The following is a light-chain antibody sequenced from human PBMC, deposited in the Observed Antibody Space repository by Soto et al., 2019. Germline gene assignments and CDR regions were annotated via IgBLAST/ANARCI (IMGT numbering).Light chain of an antibody. J-gene: IGKJ5*01. CDR2: GAS. V-gene: IGKV3-20*01. CDR3: QHYDSLPIT. Sequence: EIVLTQSPGTLSLSPGERATLSCRASQSVSSSYLAWYQQKPGQPPRLLIYGASSRATGIPDRFSGSGSGTDFTLTISRLEPEDWAVFYCQHYDSLPITFGQGTRLETK. CDR1: QSVSSSY.